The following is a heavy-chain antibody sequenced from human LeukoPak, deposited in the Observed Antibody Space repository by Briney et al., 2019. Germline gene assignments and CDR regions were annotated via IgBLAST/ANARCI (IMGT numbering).Heavy chain of an antibody. CDR3: ARGREMATSYPLDY. J-gene: IGHJ4*02. CDR2: IIPIFGTA. Sequence: ASVKVSCKASGGTFSSYAISWVRQAPGQGLEWMGGIIPIFGTANYAQKFQGRVTITADESTSTAYMELSSLRSEDTAVYYCARGREMATSYPLDYWGQGTLVTVSS. D-gene: IGHD5-24*01. V-gene: IGHV1-69*13. CDR1: GGTFSSYA.